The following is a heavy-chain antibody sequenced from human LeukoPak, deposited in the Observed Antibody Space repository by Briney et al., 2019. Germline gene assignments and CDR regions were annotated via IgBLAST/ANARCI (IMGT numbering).Heavy chain of an antibody. Sequence: GGSLRLSCAASGFTVSSNYMSWVRQAPGKGLEWVSVIYSGGSTYYADAVKGRFTISRDNSKNTLYLQMNSLRAEDTAVYYCARGKMVYAPFDYGGQGTLVTVSS. CDR3: ARGKMVYAPFDY. V-gene: IGHV3-53*01. CDR1: GFTVSSNY. J-gene: IGHJ4*02. D-gene: IGHD2-8*01. CDR2: IYSGGST.